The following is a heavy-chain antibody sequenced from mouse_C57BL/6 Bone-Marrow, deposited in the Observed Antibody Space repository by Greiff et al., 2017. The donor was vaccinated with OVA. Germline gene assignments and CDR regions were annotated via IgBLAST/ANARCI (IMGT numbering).Heavy chain of an antibody. CDR3: ARDAKDYYGSSYYWYFDV. CDR1: GFTFSDFY. J-gene: IGHJ1*03. CDR2: SRNKANDYTT. V-gene: IGHV7-1*01. Sequence: VQLKQSGGGLVQSGRSLRLSCATSGFTFSDFYMEWVRQAPGKGLEWIAASRNKANDYTTEYSASVKGRFIVSRDTSQSILYLQMNALRAEDTAIYYCARDAKDYYGSSYYWYFDVWGTGTTVTVSS. D-gene: IGHD1-1*01.